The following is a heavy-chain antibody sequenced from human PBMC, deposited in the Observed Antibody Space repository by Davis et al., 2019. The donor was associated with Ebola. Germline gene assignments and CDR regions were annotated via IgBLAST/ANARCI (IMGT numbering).Heavy chain of an antibody. CDR3: ARDDSDYDFWSGYYTGVDY. V-gene: IGHV3-33*01. CDR2: LWYDGSNK. Sequence: PGGSLRLSFAASGFSPSTYVMHWVRQAPGKGLERVAVLWYDGSNKYYADSVKGRFTISRDNSKNTLYLQMNSLRAEDTAVYYCARDDSDYDFWSGYYTGVDYWGQGTLVTVSS. J-gene: IGHJ4*02. CDR1: GFSPSTYV. D-gene: IGHD3-3*01.